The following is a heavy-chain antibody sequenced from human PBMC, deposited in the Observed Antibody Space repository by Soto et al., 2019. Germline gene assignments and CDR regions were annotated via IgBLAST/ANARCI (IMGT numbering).Heavy chain of an antibody. D-gene: IGHD3-16*01. Sequence: QAQLEESGAELKRPGASVKVSCKASGYTFSDFDINWLRQGSGQGPEWMGWMNAKSGDTFFAQRFQGKFNMTWDTSLSTAYMEVGSLTSDDTAIYYCARGNPFNYAGFDVWGQGTTVAVSS. CDR3: ARGNPFNYAGFDV. V-gene: IGHV1-8*01. J-gene: IGHJ6*02. CDR2: MNAKSGDT. CDR1: GYTFSDFD.